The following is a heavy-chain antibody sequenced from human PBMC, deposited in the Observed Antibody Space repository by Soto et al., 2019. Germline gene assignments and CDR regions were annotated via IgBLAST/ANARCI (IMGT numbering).Heavy chain of an antibody. CDR1: GYTFTSYY. V-gene: IGHV1-46*01. D-gene: IGHD1-1*01. J-gene: IGHJ6*02. Sequence: QVQLVQSGTEVKKPGASVKVSCKASGYTFTSYYIHWVRQAPGQGLEWMGIINPNTGSTSSTQRFRDRPSLDRDTSTSTVYMELSSLGSEDTAVYFCARDTTAALTFHYYGMDVWGQGTTVTVSS. CDR3: ARDTTAALTFHYYGMDV. CDR2: INPNTGST.